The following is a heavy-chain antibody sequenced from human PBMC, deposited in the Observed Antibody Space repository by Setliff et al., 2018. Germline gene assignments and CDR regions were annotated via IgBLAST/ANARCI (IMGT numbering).Heavy chain of an antibody. CDR1: GFTFSNAW. CDR3: TTGGGGVLLWFGEFLGDV. V-gene: IGHV3-15*01. J-gene: IGHJ6*04. D-gene: IGHD3-10*01. Sequence: PGGSLRLSCAASGFTFSNAWMSWVRQAPGKGLEWVGRIKSKTDGGTTDYAAPVKGRFTISRDDSKNTLYLKMNSLKTEDTAVYYCTTGGGGVLLWFGEFLGDVGGKGTTVTVSS. CDR2: IKSKTDGGTT.